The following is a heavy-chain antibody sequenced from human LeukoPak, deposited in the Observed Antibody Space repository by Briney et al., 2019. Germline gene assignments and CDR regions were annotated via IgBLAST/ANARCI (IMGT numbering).Heavy chain of an antibody. CDR3: AKDHAVGSYYDSSGYFLGGY. Sequence: GGSLRLSCAASEFTFSSYAMSWVRQAPGKGLEWVSAISGSGGSTYYADSVKGRFTISRDNSKNTLYLQMNSLRAADTAVYYCAKDHAVGSYYDSSGYFLGGYWGQGTLVTVSS. J-gene: IGHJ4*02. CDR2: ISGSGGST. D-gene: IGHD3-22*01. CDR1: EFTFSSYA. V-gene: IGHV3-23*01.